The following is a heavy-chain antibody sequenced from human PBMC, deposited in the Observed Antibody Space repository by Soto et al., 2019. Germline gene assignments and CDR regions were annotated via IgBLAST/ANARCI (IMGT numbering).Heavy chain of an antibody. CDR1: GFTLSSYG. J-gene: IGHJ6*02. Sequence: GGSLRLSCAASGFTLSSYGMHWVRQAPGKVLEWVAVIWYDGSNKYYADSVKGRLTISRDHSKNTLYLQMKSLRAEDTAVYYCARDREESQNPYYYYGMDVWGQGTTVTVSS. CDR3: ARDREESQNPYYYYGMDV. CDR2: IWYDGSNK. V-gene: IGHV3-33*01.